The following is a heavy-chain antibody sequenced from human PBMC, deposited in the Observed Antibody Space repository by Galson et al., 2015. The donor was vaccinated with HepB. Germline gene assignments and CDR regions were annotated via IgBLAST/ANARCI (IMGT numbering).Heavy chain of an antibody. J-gene: IGHJ1*01. CDR1: GFTFSSYA. CDR2: ISYDGSNT. Sequence: SLRLSCAASGFTFSSYAMNWVRQAPGKGLEWVAVISYDGSNTYYADSVKGRFTISRDNAKNTLYLQMNSLRAEDTAVYYCARDGGRFGRYCSGGSCPFRHWGQGTLVTVSS. V-gene: IGHV3-30*04. D-gene: IGHD2-15*01. CDR3: ARDGGRFGRYCSGGSCPFRH.